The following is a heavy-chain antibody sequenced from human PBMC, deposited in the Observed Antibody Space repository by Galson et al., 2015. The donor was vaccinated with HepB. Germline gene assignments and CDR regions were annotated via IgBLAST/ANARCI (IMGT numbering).Heavy chain of an antibody. D-gene: IGHD7-27*01. CDR2: IDPSDSYT. V-gene: IGHV5-10-1*01. CDR1: GYNFTSYW. CDR3: ASNVAVPTGDIDY. J-gene: IGHJ4*02. Sequence: QSGAEVKKPGESLRISCKGSGYNFTSYWISWVRQMPGKGLEWMGRIDPSDSYTNYSPSLQGHVTISADKSISTAYLQWSSLKASDTAMYYCASNVAVPTGDIDYWGQGTLVTDSS.